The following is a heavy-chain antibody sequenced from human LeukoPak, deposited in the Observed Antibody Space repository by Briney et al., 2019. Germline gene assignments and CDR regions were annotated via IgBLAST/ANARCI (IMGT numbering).Heavy chain of an antibody. CDR2: INPGGGRT. V-gene: IGHV1-46*01. J-gene: IGHJ4*02. CDR3: ARVPSPASRGTTLVPPPAPPFDY. CDR1: GYTFTDYY. D-gene: IGHD3-16*01. Sequence: ASGKVSCKAAGYTFTDYYVHWVRRAPGLGLEWMGVINPGGGRTTYAQKFQDRVNITRDTSTSTVYMELSGLTAADTAVYFCARVPSPASRGTTLVPPPAPPFDYWGQGPLVTVSS.